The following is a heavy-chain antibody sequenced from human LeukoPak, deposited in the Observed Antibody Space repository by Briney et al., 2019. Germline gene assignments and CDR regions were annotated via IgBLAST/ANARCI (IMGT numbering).Heavy chain of an antibody. D-gene: IGHD1-7*01. CDR2: INSDGSST. CDR3: ARDRIIGTTAYDY. J-gene: IGHJ4*02. Sequence: PGGSLRLSCAASGFTFCSYWMLWVRQARGKGRVWVSRINSDGSSTSYADSVKGRFTISRDNAKNTLYLQMNSLRAEDTAVYYCARDRIIGTTAYDYWGQGTLVTVSS. CDR1: GFTFCSYW. V-gene: IGHV3-74*01.